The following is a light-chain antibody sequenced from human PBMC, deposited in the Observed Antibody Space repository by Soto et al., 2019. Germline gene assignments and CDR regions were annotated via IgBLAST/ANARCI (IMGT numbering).Light chain of an antibody. CDR2: EVS. Sequence: QSALTQPASVSGSPGQSITISCTGTSSDVGGYNYVSWYQQHPGKAPKLMIYEVSNRPSGVSNRFSGSKSGNTASLTISGPQAEDEADYFCSPYTTSSTPLVFGGGTKLTVL. J-gene: IGLJ3*02. CDR1: SSDVGGYNY. CDR3: SPYTTSSTPLV. V-gene: IGLV2-14*01.